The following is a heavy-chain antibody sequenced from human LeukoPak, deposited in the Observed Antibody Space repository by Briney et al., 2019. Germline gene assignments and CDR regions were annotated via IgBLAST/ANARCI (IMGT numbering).Heavy chain of an antibody. CDR1: GGSISSCY. J-gene: IGHJ3*02. D-gene: IGHD1-7*01. CDR3: ARGGYITGTTGAFDI. Sequence: SETLSLTCTVSGGSISSCYWSWIRQPPGKGLEWIGYIYYSGSTNYNPSLKSRVTISVDTSKNQFSLKLSSVTAADTAVYYCARGGYITGTTGAFDIWGQGTMVTVSS. CDR2: IYYSGST. V-gene: IGHV4-59*01.